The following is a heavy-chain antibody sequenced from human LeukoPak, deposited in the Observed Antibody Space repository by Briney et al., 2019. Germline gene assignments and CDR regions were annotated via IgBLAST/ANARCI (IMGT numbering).Heavy chain of an antibody. CDR1: GASISSYY. Sequence: NPSETLSLTCSVSGASISSYYWSWIRQPPGKGLEWIGYIYYSGGTNYNPSLKSRVTMSVDTSKNQFSLKLSSVTAADTAVYFCARSRSGSYYYYGMDVWGQGTTVTVSS. D-gene: IGHD1-26*01. J-gene: IGHJ6*02. CDR3: ARSRSGSYYYYGMDV. CDR2: IYYSGGT. V-gene: IGHV4-59*01.